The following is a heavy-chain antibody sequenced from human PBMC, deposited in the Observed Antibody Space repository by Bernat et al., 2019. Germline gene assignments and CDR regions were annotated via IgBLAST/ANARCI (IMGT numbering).Heavy chain of an antibody. Sequence: QVQLQESGPGLLKPSETLSLTCTVSGGSISTYYWSWIRQPPGKGLEWTGYIYYSGSTTYNPSLKSRVTLSVDTSKNQFSLKLSSVNAADTAVYYCAREIAAAAIHYWGQGTLVTVSS. CDR1: GGSISTYY. D-gene: IGHD6-13*01. V-gene: IGHV4-59*12. CDR3: AREIAAAAIHY. CDR2: IYYSGST. J-gene: IGHJ4*02.